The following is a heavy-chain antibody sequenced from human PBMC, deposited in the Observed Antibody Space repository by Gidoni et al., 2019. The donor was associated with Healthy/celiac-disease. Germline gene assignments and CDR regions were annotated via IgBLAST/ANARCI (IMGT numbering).Heavy chain of an antibody. CDR1: GFTVRSNY. CDR2: IYSGGST. CDR3: ASRNLGYCSGGSCPRFDY. D-gene: IGHD2-15*01. J-gene: IGHJ4*02. V-gene: IGHV3-66*01. Sequence: EVQLVESGGGLVQPGGSLSISCAASGFTVRSNYMSWVRQAPGKGLGWVSVIYSGGSTYYADSVKGRFTISRDNSKNTLYLQMNSLRAEDTAVYYCASRNLGYCSGGSCPRFDYWGQGTLVTVSS.